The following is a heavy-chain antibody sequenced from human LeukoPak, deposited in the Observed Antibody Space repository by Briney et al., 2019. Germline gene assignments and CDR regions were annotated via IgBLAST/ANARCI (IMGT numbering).Heavy chain of an antibody. J-gene: IGHJ6*02. CDR1: GXTFSSYG. V-gene: IGHV3-33*01. D-gene: IGHD1-26*01. CDR3: ARDSGSYRYYFYGMDV. Sequence: GGSLRLSCAASGXTFSSYGMHWARQAPGKGLEWVAVIWYDGSNKYYAESVKGRFTISRDNSKNTLYLQMNSLRAEDTAVYYCARDSGSYRYYFYGMDVWGQGTTVTVSS. CDR2: IWYDGSNK.